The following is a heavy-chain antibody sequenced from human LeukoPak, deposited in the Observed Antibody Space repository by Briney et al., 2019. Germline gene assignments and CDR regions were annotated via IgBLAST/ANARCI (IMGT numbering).Heavy chain of an antibody. J-gene: IGHJ3*02. CDR2: ISYDGSNK. CDR3: AREATLEGAFDI. V-gene: IGHV3-30*04. Sequence: GGSLRLSCAASGFTFSSYAMHWVRQAPGKGLERVAVISYDGSNKYYADSVKGRFTISRDNSKNTLYLQMNSLRAEDTAVYYCAREATLEGAFDIWGQGTMVTVSS. CDR1: GFTFSSYA.